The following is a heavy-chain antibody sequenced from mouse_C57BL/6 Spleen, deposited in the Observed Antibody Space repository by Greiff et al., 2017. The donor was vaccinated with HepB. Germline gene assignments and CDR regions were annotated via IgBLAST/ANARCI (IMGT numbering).Heavy chain of an antibody. Sequence: VQLQQSGPELVKPGASVKISCKASGYTFTDYYMNWVKQSHGQSLEWIGDINPNNGGTSYNQKFKGKATLTVDKSSSTAYMELRSLTSEGSAVYYCERGEFVTTVVDNYYAMDYWGQGTSVTVSS. D-gene: IGHD1-1*01. J-gene: IGHJ4*01. V-gene: IGHV1-26*01. CDR2: INPNNGGT. CDR1: GYTFTDYY. CDR3: ERGEFVTTVVDNYYAMDY.